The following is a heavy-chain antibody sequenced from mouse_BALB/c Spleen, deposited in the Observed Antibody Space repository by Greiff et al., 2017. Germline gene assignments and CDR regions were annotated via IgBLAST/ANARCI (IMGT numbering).Heavy chain of an antibody. Sequence: QVQLQQPGAELVKPGTSVSLSCKASGYTFTSYWINWVRLRPGQGLEWLGDIYPGSGSTNYNEKFKRMATQTVDTSSRTAYMQLSSLASEDSALYYCARSPYLMDYWGQGTSVTVSA. J-gene: IGHJ4*01. D-gene: IGHD5-5*01. CDR3: ARSPYLMDY. V-gene: IGHV1-55*01. CDR2: IYPGSGST. CDR1: GYTFTSYW.